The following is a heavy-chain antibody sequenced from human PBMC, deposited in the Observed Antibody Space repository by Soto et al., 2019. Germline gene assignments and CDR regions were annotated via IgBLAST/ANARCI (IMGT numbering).Heavy chain of an antibody. V-gene: IGHV3-30*18. D-gene: IGHD3-22*01. CDR3: AKEDSSGYYLTYYYYYYGMDV. J-gene: IGHJ6*02. CDR2: ISYDGSNK. Sequence: PGGSLRLSCAASGFTFSSYGMHWVRQAPGKGLEWVAVISYDGSNKYYADSVKGRFTISRDNSKNTLYLQMNSLRAEDTAVYYCAKEDSSGYYLTYYYYYYGMDVWGQGTTVTVSS. CDR1: GFTFSSYG.